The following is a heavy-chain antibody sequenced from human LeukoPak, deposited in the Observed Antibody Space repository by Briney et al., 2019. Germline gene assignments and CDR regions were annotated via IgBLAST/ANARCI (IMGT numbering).Heavy chain of an antibody. CDR1: GFTFSSYG. D-gene: IGHD3-10*01. Sequence: GGSLRLSCAASGFTFSSYGMHWVRQAPGKGLGWVAVISYDGSNKYYADSAKGRFTISRDNSKNTLYLQMNSLRAEDTAVYYCANYGAGSYRPFDYWGQGTLVTVSS. V-gene: IGHV3-30*18. J-gene: IGHJ4*02. CDR2: ISYDGSNK. CDR3: ANYGAGSYRPFDY.